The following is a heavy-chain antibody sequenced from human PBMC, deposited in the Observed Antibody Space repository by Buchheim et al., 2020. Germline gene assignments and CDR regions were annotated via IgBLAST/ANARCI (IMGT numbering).Heavy chain of an antibody. V-gene: IGHV3-21*01. CDR1: AFTFSTYS. CDR2: ISSGGEYI. CDR3: TKDGGNSPDF. J-gene: IGHJ4*02. Sequence: EVHLVESGGGLVKPGGSLRLSCAASAFTFSTYSMNWVRQAPGKGLEWVSSISSGGEYIYYRDSVKGRFTISRDNAKNLVFLQMDSLRAEDTAIYYCTKDGGNSPDFWGQGTL. D-gene: IGHD4-23*01.